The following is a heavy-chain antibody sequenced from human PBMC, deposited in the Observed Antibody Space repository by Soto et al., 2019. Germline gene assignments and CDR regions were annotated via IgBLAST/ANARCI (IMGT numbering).Heavy chain of an antibody. V-gene: IGHV4-59*01. Sequence: SETLSLTCTVASRSISSYYWSWIRLPPGKGLEWIGYIYYSGSTNYNPSLKSRVTISVDTSKNQFSLKLSSVTAADTAVYYCARVYDYVWGSYRHDAFDIWGQGTMVTVSS. CDR2: IYYSGST. CDR1: SRSISSYY. J-gene: IGHJ3*02. CDR3: ARVYDYVWGSYRHDAFDI. D-gene: IGHD3-16*02.